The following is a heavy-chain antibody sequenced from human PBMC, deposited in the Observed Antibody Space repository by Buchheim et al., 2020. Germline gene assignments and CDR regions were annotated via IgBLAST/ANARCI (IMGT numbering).Heavy chain of an antibody. CDR2: ISGSGGST. CDR3: AARSDY. V-gene: IGHV3-23*01. CDR1: GFTFSNYA. Sequence: EVQLLESGGGLVQPGGSLRLSCAASGFTFSNYAMRWVRQAPGKGLEWVSEISGSGGSTYYADSVKGRFTISSDKSKNTLHLQMSSLRAEDTAIYYCAARSDYWGQGTL. J-gene: IGHJ4*02.